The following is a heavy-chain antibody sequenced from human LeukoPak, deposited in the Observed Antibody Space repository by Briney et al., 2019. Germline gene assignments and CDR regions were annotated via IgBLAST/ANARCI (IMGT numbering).Heavy chain of an antibody. V-gene: IGHV2-5*01. CDR2: IYWNDDK. CDR3: AHINRGHYDYVWGNYRFDY. D-gene: IGHD3-16*02. J-gene: IGHJ4*02. Sequence: SGPTLVKPTQTLTLTCTFSGFSLSTSGVGVGWIRQPPGKALEWLALIYWNDDKRYSPSLKSGLTITKDTSKNQVVLTMTNMDPVDTATYFCAHINRGHYDYVWGNYRFDYWGQGTLVTVS. CDR1: GFSLSTSGVG.